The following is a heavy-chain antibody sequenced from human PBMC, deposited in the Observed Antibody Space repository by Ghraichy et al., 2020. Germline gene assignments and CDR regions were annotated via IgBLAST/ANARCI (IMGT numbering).Heavy chain of an antibody. J-gene: IGHJ6*02. D-gene: IGHD6-13*01. CDR3: ARGGGSSWYGYYYGMDV. CDR1: GYTFTSYD. CDR2: MNPNSGNT. V-gene: IGHV1-8*01. Sequence: ASVKVSCKASGYTFTSYDINWVRQTTGQGLEWMGWMNPNSGNTGYAQKFQGRVTMTRNTSISTAYMELSSLRSEDTAVYYCARGGGSSWYGYYYGMDVWGQGTTVTVSS.